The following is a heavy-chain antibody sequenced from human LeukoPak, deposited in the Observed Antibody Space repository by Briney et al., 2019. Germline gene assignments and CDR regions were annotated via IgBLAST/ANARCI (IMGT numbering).Heavy chain of an antibody. V-gene: IGHV3-23*01. CDR1: GFTFSSYA. J-gene: IGHJ5*02. D-gene: IGHD4-11*01. Sequence: PGGSLRLSCAASGFTFSSYAMSWVRQAPGKGLEWVSAISGSGGSTYYADSVKGRFTISRDNSKNTLYLQMNSLRAEDTAVYYCTRPTTVTTNWFDPWGQGTLVTVSS. CDR2: ISGSGGST. CDR3: TRPTTVTTNWFDP.